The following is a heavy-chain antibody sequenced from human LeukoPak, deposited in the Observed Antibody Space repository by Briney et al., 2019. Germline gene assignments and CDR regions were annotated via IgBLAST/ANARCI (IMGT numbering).Heavy chain of an antibody. D-gene: IGHD6-13*01. CDR1: GYSFTSYW. Sequence: GESLKISCKGSGYSFTSYWIGWVRQMPGKGLEWMGIIYPGDSDTRYSPSFLGQVTISADKSISTAYLQWSSLKASDTAMYYCARSGSSSYMSLVYYFDYWGQGTLVTVSS. V-gene: IGHV5-51*01. CDR2: IYPGDSDT. CDR3: ARSGSSSYMSLVYYFDY. J-gene: IGHJ4*02.